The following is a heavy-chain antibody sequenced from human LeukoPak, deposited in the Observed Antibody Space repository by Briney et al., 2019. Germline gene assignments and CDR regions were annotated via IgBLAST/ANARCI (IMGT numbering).Heavy chain of an antibody. J-gene: IGHJ6*04. V-gene: IGHV3-7*01. Sequence: GGSLRLSCAASGFTFSSYWMSWVRQAPGKGLEWVANIKQDGSQKKYVDSVKGRFTISRDNAKNSLYLQMNSLRAEDTAVYYCARVGGIAAAGIPDYYYGMDVWGKGTTVTVSS. D-gene: IGHD6-13*01. CDR2: IKQDGSQK. CDR1: GFTFSSYW. CDR3: ARVGGIAAAGIPDYYYGMDV.